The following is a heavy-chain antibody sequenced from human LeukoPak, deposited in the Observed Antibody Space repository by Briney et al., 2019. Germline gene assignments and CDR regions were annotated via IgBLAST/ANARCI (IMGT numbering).Heavy chain of an antibody. D-gene: IGHD6-6*01. J-gene: IGHJ4*02. CDR2: IYTGGTT. V-gene: IGHV3-66*01. CDR3: ARDNSSNYYAC. CDR1: GFHEKRRL. Sequence: RGSVPHLSSPSGFHEKRRLLNGLGQAPGKGLEWVSIIYTGGTTHYADSLKDRFTISRDDSINALYLQMNSLRAEDTAVYYCARDNSSNYYACGGQGPGITVSS.